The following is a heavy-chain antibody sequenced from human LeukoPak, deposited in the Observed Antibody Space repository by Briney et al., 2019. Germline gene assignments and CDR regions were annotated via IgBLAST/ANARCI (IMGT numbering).Heavy chain of an antibody. CDR1: GGSVSSGSYY. J-gene: IGHJ4*02. CDR2: IYYSGGT. V-gene: IGHV4-61*01. D-gene: IGHD1-26*01. CDR3: ARVRVGATFDD. Sequence: SETLSLTCTVSGGSVSSGSYYWSWIRQPPGKGLEWIGYIYYSGGTNYNPSLKSRVTISVDTSKNQFSLSLTSVTAADTAVYSCARVRVGATFDDWGQGTLVTVSS.